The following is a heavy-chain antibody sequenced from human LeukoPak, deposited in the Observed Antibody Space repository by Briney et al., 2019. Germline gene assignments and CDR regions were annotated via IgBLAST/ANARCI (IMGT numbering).Heavy chain of an antibody. J-gene: IGHJ4*02. V-gene: IGHV3-23*01. Sequence: PGGSLRLSCAVSGFTFSSYAMSWVRQAPGKGLEWVSAISGSGGSTYYADSVKGRFTISRDNSKNTLYLQMKSLRAEDTAVYYCAKDPTGSSSYYFDYWGQGTLVTVSS. D-gene: IGHD6-6*01. CDR2: ISGSGGST. CDR3: AKDPTGSSSYYFDY. CDR1: GFTFSSYA.